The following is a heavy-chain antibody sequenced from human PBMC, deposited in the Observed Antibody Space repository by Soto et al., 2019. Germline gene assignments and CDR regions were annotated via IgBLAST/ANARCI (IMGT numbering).Heavy chain of an antibody. D-gene: IGHD3-3*01. CDR3: ARDTLGGAYDFLH. CDR2: ISSGSST. V-gene: IGHV3-66*01. CDR1: GFTVSNLY. J-gene: IGHJ4*02. Sequence: EVQLVESGGGLVQPGGSLRLSCAASGFTVSNLYMTWVGQAPGKGLQWVAVISSGSSTYYAESVKGRFTISRDNSKNTLYLEMNSLRAEDTAVYYCARDTLGGAYDFLHGGQGNLVTVSS.